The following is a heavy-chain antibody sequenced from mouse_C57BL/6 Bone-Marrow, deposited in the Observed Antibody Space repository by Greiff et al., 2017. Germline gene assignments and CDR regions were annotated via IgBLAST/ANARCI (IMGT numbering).Heavy chain of an antibody. CDR1: GFTFTDYY. J-gene: IGHJ4*01. CDR2: ISNTANGYTT. CDR3: AIYRYYFAIAY. Sequence: EVQLVESGGGLVQPGGSLSLSCAASGFTFTDYYMSWVRQPPGKALEWLGFISNTANGYTTENSASVKGRFTISRANSQSILYLQMYALRAEESATYYCAIYRYYFAIAYWGQGTSVTVSS. V-gene: IGHV7-3*01.